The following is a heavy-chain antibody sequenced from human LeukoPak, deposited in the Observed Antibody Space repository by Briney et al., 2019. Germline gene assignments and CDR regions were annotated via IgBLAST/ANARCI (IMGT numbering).Heavy chain of an antibody. D-gene: IGHD5-18*01. CDR2: IIPIFGTA. Sequence: SVKISCKASGGTFSSYAICWVRHAPGQGLEWMGRIIPIFGTAHYAHKFQGRVTITTDKSTSTAYMELSSLRSEDTAVYDCAREVYSYGIVPQYYFDYWGQGTLVTVSS. CDR1: GGTFSSYA. V-gene: IGHV1-69*05. CDR3: AREVYSYGIVPQYYFDY. J-gene: IGHJ4*02.